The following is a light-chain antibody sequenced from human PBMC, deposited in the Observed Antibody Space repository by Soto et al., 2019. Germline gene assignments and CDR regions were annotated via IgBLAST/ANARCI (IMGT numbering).Light chain of an antibody. Sequence: QSVLTQPASVSGSPGQSITISCTGTSSDVGGYNYVSWYQQHPGKAPKVIIYEVINRPSGVSNRFSGSKSGSTASLTISGLQAGDEADYYCISYTSISTLVFGTGTKVTVL. CDR3: ISYTSISTLV. CDR2: EVI. CDR1: SSDVGGYNY. V-gene: IGLV2-14*01. J-gene: IGLJ1*01.